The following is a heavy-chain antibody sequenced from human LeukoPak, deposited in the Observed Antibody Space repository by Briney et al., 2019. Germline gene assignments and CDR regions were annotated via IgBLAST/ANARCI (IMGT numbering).Heavy chain of an antibody. J-gene: IGHJ4*02. V-gene: IGHV3-23*01. Sequence: GGSLRLSCAASGFTFSSYGMSWVRQAPGKGLEWVSAISGSGGSTYYADSVKGRFTISRDNSKNTLSLQMNSLRAEDTAIYYCTRSGYRHPYHFDSWGQGTLVTVSS. CDR2: ISGSGGST. CDR1: GFTFSSYG. CDR3: TRSGYRHPYHFDS. D-gene: IGHD3-22*01.